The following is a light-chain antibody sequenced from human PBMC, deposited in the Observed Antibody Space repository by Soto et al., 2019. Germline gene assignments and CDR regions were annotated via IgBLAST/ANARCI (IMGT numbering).Light chain of an antibody. J-gene: IGKJ1*01. Sequence: DIQMTQSPSSLYASVGDRVTITCRASQSISSYLNWYQQKPGKDPKLLIYASSSLQSGVPSRFSGSGAGTDFALTISSLQPEDFATYYCQQIYSTPHTFGQGTKGEIK. CDR3: QQIYSTPHT. V-gene: IGKV1-39*01. CDR1: QSISSY. CDR2: ASS.